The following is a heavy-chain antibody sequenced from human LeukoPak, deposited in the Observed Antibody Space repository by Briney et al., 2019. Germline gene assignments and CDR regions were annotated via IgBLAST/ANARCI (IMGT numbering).Heavy chain of an antibody. CDR3: ARDQTVYWNYDTYFQH. CDR2: IWYDGSNK. V-gene: IGHV3-33*01. Sequence: GGSLRLSCAASGFTFSSYGTHWVRQAPGKGLEWVAFIWYDGSNKYYADSVKGRFTISRDNSKNTLYLQMNSLRAEDTAVYYCARDQTVYWNYDTYFQHWGQGTLVTVSS. D-gene: IGHD1-7*01. J-gene: IGHJ1*01. CDR1: GFTFSSYG.